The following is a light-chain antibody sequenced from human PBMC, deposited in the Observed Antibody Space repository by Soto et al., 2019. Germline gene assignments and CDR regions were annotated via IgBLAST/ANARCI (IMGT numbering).Light chain of an antibody. CDR3: QQFNSYPIT. Sequence: IVLTQYPGPLSLSTGERATLSCRASQSVSSSYLAWYQQKPGQAPRLLIYGASSRATGIPDRFSGSGSGTEFTLTISSLQPEDFATYYCQQFNSYPITFGQGTRLEIK. V-gene: IGKV3-20*01. J-gene: IGKJ5*01. CDR1: QSVSSSY. CDR2: GAS.